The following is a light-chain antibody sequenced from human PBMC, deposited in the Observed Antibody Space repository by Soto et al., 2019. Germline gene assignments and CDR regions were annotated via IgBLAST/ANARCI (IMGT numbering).Light chain of an antibody. CDR2: AAA. J-gene: IGKJ2*01. V-gene: IGKV1-8*01. CDR1: QGISRY. Sequence: AIRMTQSPSSLSASTGYRVTITCRASQGISRYLAWYPQKPGNAPKLLIYAAATLQSGVPSRFSGSGSGTEFTRTISCLQSEDFATYYCQQYYSYPPTFGQGTNLEIK. CDR3: QQYYSYPPT.